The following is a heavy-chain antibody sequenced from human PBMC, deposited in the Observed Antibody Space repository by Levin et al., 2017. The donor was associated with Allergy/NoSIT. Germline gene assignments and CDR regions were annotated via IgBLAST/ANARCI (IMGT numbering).Heavy chain of an antibody. Sequence: GGSLRLSCAASGFTFSSYGMHWVRQAPGKGLEWVAVIWYDGSNKYYADSVKGRFTISRDNSKNTLYLQMNSLRAEDTAVYYCARPMGGDYYYYGMDVWGQGTTVTVSS. CDR2: IWYDGSNK. D-gene: IGHD3-10*01. CDR3: ARPMGGDYYYYGMDV. J-gene: IGHJ6*02. CDR1: GFTFSSYG. V-gene: IGHV3-33*01.